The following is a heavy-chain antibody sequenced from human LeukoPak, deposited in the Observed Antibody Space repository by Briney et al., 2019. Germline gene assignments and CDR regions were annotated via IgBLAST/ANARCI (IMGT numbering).Heavy chain of an antibody. CDR3: AKDVVATTYYFDY. Sequence: GGSLRLSCAASGFTFDDYAMHWVRQAPGKGLEWVSGISWNSGSIGYADSVKGRFTISRDNAKNSLYLQMNSLRAEDTALYYCAKDVVATTYYFDYWGQGTLVTVSS. CDR2: ISWNSGSI. J-gene: IGHJ4*02. CDR1: GFTFDDYA. V-gene: IGHV3-9*01. D-gene: IGHD5-12*01.